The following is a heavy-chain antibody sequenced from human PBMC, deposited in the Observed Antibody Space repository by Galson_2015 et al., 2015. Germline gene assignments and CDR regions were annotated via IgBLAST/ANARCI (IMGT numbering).Heavy chain of an antibody. V-gene: IGHV4-59*01. CDR3: ARAYYAGYMDV. CDR2: IYYSGST. J-gene: IGHJ6*03. CDR1: GGSISSYY. D-gene: IGHD1-26*01. Sequence: ETLSLTCTVSGGSISSYYWSWIRQPPGKGLEWIGYIYYSGSTNYNPSLKSRVTISVDTSKNQFSLKLSSVTAADTAVYYCARAYYAGYMDVWGKGTTVTVSS.